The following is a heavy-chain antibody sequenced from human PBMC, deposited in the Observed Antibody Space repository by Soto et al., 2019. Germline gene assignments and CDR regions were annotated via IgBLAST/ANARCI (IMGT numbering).Heavy chain of an antibody. CDR2: ITDVGST. Sequence: SETLSLTCAVSGGSVSSGSYFWTWIRQSPGKGLEWIGYITDVGSTNYNPSLKSRVSISADTTKNHFSLNLRSVTAADTAVYYCARQRVLPAQYFFDYWGQGIPVTVSS. CDR1: GGSVSSGSYF. CDR3: ARQRVLPAQYFFDY. J-gene: IGHJ4*02. V-gene: IGHV4-61*03. D-gene: IGHD6-25*01.